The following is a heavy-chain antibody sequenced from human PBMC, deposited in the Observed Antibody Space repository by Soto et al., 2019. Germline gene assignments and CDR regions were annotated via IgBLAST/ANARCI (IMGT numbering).Heavy chain of an antibody. D-gene: IGHD6-6*01. V-gene: IGHV4-39*01. CDR2: VYFRGTT. CDR3: ARHGSS. CDR1: GVSITTTRYD. Sequence: XETRTLTCNVSGVSITTTRYDWSWIRHTPGKGLEWIGSVYFRGTTYYNLSLKSRVPISEDTSKNHFSLRLSSVTAADTATYHCARHGSSWGQGPLVTVSS. J-gene: IGHJ4*02.